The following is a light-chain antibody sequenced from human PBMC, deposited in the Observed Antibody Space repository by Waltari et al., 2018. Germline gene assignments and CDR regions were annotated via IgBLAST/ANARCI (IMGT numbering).Light chain of an antibody. Sequence: DIVMTQSPDSLAVSLGERATINCKSSQSVLFSSNNRNYLAWYQQKPGPSPKLVLYRASTRESGVPDRFSGSGSATDFTLTISSLQAEDVAVYYCQQYYSSPFTFGPGTKLEIK. V-gene: IGKV4-1*01. CDR1: QSVLFSSNNRNY. CDR2: RAS. CDR3: QQYYSSPFT. J-gene: IGKJ3*01.